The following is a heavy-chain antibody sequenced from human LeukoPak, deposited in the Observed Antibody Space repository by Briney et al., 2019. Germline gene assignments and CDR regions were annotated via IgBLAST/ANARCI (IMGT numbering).Heavy chain of an antibody. J-gene: IGHJ6*04. D-gene: IGHD2-15*01. CDR1: GGSVSSGSYY. V-gene: IGHV4-61*01. Sequence: NPSETLSLTCTVSGGSVSSGSYYWSWLRQPPGKGLEWIGYIYYSGSTNYNPSLKSRVAISVDTSKDQFSLKLSSVTAADTAVYYCARDARYCSGGSCPGGYYYYGMDVWGKGTTVTVSS. CDR3: ARDARYCSGGSCPGGYYYYGMDV. CDR2: IYYSGST.